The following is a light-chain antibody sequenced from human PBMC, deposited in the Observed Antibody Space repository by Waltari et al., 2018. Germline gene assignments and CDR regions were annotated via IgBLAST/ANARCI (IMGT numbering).Light chain of an antibody. J-gene: IGKJ1*01. Sequence: EIVMTQSPESMAVSLGGRATISCQSSQCLFSISNEKNYLAWYQQKSGQPPKLLIYWASTRESGVPDRCSGSWSGTDIILTITSLQAEDVAVYYCQQYYSRRTFGQGTKVEIK. CDR2: WAS. V-gene: IGKV4-1*01. CDR1: QCLFSISNEKNY. CDR3: QQYYSRRT.